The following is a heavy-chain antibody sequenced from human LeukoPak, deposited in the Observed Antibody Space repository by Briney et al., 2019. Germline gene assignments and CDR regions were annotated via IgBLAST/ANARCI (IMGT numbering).Heavy chain of an antibody. J-gene: IGHJ4*02. CDR3: ARGLYRISMIVVVPFDY. CDR2: IYSGGST. V-gene: IGHV3-53*05. D-gene: IGHD3-22*01. Sequence: GGSLRLSCAASGFTVSSNYMSWVRQAPGKGLEWVSVIYSGGSTYYADSVKGRFTISRDNSRNTLYLQMNSLRAEDTAVYYCARGLYRISMIVVVPFDYWGQGPLVTVSS. CDR1: GFTVSSNY.